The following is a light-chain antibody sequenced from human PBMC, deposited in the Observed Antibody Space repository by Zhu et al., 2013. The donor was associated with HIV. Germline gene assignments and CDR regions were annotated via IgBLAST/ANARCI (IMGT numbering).Light chain of an antibody. V-gene: IGLV8-61*01. Sequence: QTVVTQEPSFSVSPGGTVTLTCGLNSGSVSASYYPSWYQHTPGHPPRTLIYSTNTRSSGVPNRFSGSILGNKAALTITGAQAKDESDYYCVLYMGSGIWVFGGGTKLTVL. CDR3: VLYMGSGIWV. CDR1: SGSVSASYY. CDR2: STN. J-gene: IGLJ3*02.